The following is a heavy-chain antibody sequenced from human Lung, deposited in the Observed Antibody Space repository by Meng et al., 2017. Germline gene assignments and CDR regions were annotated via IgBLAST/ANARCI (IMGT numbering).Heavy chain of an antibody. D-gene: IGHD4-11*01. CDR2: INHSGST. CDR1: GGSFSDYY. CDR3: ARGPTTMAHDFDY. J-gene: IGHJ4*02. V-gene: IGHV4-34*01. Sequence: QVPREQGGAGLLKPSETLSLTCVVSGGSFSDYYWSWIRQPPGKGLEWIGEINHSGSTNYNPSLESRATISVDTSQNNLSLKLSSVTAADSAVYYCARGPTTMAHDFDYWGQGTLVTVSS.